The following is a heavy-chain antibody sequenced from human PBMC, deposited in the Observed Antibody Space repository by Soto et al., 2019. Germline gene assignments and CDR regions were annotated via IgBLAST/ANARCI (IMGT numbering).Heavy chain of an antibody. CDR2: ISGSGGST. CDR1: GFTFSSYA. V-gene: IGHV3-23*01. CDR3: AKATRYSGYDLYFDY. Sequence: GGSLRLSCAASGFTFSSYAMSWVRQAPGKGLEWVSAISGSGGSTYYADSVKGRFTISRDNSKNTLYLQTNSLRAEDTAVYYCAKATRYSGYDLYFDYWGQGTLVTVSS. J-gene: IGHJ4*02. D-gene: IGHD5-12*01.